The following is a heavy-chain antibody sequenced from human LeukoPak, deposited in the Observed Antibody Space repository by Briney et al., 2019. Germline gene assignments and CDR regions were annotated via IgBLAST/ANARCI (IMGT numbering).Heavy chain of an antibody. CDR2: IYSGGGT. CDR3: ARGALAGTFDN. V-gene: IGHV3-66*01. CDR1: GFTVSGDY. D-gene: IGHD6-19*01. J-gene: IGHJ4*02. Sequence: GGSLRLSCAASGFTVSGDYLSWVRQAPGKGLEWVSVIYSGGGTYYADSVKGRFTISRDNSKNTLYLLMNSLRAEDTAVYYCARGALAGTFDNWGQGTLVTVSS.